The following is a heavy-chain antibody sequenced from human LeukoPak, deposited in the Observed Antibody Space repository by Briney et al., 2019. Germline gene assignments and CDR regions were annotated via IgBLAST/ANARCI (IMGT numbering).Heavy chain of an antibody. Sequence: SETLSLTCAVYGGSFSDYYWTWIRQPPGQGREWIGEINHSGSTNDHTSPKSRVTISANKSRNQFSLTLCSVAAEDTAVYYCARAFLGIFGVFEAFDIWGEGTMVTVSS. D-gene: IGHD3-3*01. V-gene: IGHV4-34*01. CDR1: GGSFSDYY. J-gene: IGHJ3*02. CDR2: INHSGST. CDR3: ARAFLGIFGVFEAFDI.